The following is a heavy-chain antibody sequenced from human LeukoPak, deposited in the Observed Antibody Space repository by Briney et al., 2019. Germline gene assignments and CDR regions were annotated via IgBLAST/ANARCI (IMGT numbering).Heavy chain of an antibody. Sequence: GGSLRLSCAGFGFVVTANYLAWARQAPGKGLEWVSTISIGGDTYYGDSVKGRSAISRDESTNTLSLHLDSLRVEDMGVYYCALLSGGTFDYWGQGTQVTVAS. D-gene: IGHD2/OR15-2a*01. CDR1: GFVVTANY. V-gene: IGHV3-53*01. J-gene: IGHJ4*02. CDR3: ALLSGGTFDY. CDR2: ISIGGDT.